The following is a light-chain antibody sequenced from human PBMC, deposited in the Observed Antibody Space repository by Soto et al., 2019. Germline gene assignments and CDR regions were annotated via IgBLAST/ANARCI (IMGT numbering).Light chain of an antibody. CDR1: QSVSSSY. J-gene: IGKJ1*01. CDR2: GAS. Sequence: NVLTQSPGTLSLSPGGRATLSCRASQSVSSSYLAWYQQRPGQAPRLLIYGASSRATGIPDRFSGSGSGTDFTLTISRLEPEDFAVYYCQQYGSSPQTFGQGTKVDIK. V-gene: IGKV3-20*01. CDR3: QQYGSSPQT.